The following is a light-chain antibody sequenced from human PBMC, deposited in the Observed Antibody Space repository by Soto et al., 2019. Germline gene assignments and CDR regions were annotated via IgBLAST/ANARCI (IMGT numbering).Light chain of an antibody. CDR2: GAS. CDR1: QSVRSN. Sequence: VMTQSPATLSVSPGERVTLSCRASQSVRSNLAWYQQKPGQAPRLLIYGASTRATGLPARFSGSGSGTDFTLTISSLQSEDFAVYYCQQYNTWPPITFGQGTRLEIK. J-gene: IGKJ5*01. CDR3: QQYNTWPPIT. V-gene: IGKV3-15*01.